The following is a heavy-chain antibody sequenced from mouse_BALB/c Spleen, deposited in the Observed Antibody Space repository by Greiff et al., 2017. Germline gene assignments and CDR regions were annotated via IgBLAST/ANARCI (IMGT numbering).Heavy chain of an antibody. CDR3: ARDDYEGY. CDR1: GFTFSSFG. J-gene: IGHJ2*01. V-gene: IGHV5-17*02. CDR2: ISSGSSTI. D-gene: IGHD2-4*01. Sequence: EVKLVESGGGLVQPGGSRKLSCAASGFTFSSFGMHWVRQAPEKGLEWVAYISSGSSTIYYADTVKGRFTISRDNPKNTLFLQMTSLRSEDTAMYYCARDDYEGYWGQGTTLTVSS.